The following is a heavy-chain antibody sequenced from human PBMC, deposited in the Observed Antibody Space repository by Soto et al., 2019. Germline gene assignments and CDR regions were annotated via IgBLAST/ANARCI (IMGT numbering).Heavy chain of an antibody. J-gene: IGHJ5*02. Sequence: SETLSLTCAVYGGSFSGYYWSWIRQPPGKGLEWIGEINHSGSTNYNPSLKSRVTISVDTSKNQFSLKLSSVTAADTAVYYCARSGYCSSTSCYAGGFDPWGQGTLVTVSS. D-gene: IGHD2-2*01. V-gene: IGHV4-34*01. CDR2: INHSGST. CDR3: ARSGYCSSTSCYAGGFDP. CDR1: GGSFSGYY.